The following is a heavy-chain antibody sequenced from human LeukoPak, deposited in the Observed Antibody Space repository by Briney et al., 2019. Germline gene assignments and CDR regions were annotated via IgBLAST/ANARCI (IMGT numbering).Heavy chain of an antibody. CDR2: ISSSGSTI. Sequence: GGSLRLSCAASGFTFSDYYMSWIRQAPGKGLEWVSYISSSGSTIYYADSVKGRFTISRDNAKSSLYLQMNSLRGGDTAVYYCARDRALYDSRRGYYYTEDDYWGQGTLVTVSS. CDR1: GFTFSDYY. CDR3: ARDRALYDSRRGYYYTEDDY. D-gene: IGHD3-22*01. V-gene: IGHV3-11*04. J-gene: IGHJ4*02.